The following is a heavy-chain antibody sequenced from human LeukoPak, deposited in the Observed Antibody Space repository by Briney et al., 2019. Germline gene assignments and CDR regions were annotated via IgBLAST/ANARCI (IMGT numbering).Heavy chain of an antibody. Sequence: SETLSLTCTVSGGSISSYYWSWIRQPPGKGLEWIGYIYYSGSTNYNPSLKSRVTISVVTSKNQFSLKLSSVTAADTAVYYCARLAAVGFEGWFDPWGQGTLVTVSS. J-gene: IGHJ5*02. CDR2: IYYSGST. CDR3: ARLAAVGFEGWFDP. V-gene: IGHV4-59*01. D-gene: IGHD6-13*01. CDR1: GGSISSYY.